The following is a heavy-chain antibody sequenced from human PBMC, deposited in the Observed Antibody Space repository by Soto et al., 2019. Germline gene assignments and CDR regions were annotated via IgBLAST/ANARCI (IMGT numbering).Heavy chain of an antibody. CDR1: GGSISGYY. CDR3: ARHSNEYRKSLDN. J-gene: IGHJ4*02. V-gene: IGHV4-59*08. Sequence: QLQLQESGPGLVKPSETLSLTCPVSGGSISGYYWSWIRQPPGKGLEWIAFIHYTGSSNSNPSLKSRVTISVDTSKNQLSLKLNSVTAADTAAYYCARHSNEYRKSLDNWGQGTLVTVSS. D-gene: IGHD4-4*01. CDR2: IHYTGSS.